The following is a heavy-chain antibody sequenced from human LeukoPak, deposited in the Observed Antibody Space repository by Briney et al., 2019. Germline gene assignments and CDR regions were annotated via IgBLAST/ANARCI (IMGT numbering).Heavy chain of an antibody. Sequence: GGSLRLSCAASGFTFSSYGMHWVRQAPGKGLEWVAVISYDGSNKYYADSVKGRFTISRDNSKNTLYLQMNSLRAEDTAVYYCAKALSGSFDYWGREPWSPSPQ. J-gene: IGHJ4*02. V-gene: IGHV3-30*18. CDR1: GFTFSSYG. D-gene: IGHD3-10*01. CDR3: AKALSGSFDY. CDR2: ISYDGSNK.